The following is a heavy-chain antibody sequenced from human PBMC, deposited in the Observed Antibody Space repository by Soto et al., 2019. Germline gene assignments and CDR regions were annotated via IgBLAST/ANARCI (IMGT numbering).Heavy chain of an antibody. Sequence: SETLSLTCAVYGGSFSGYYWSWIRQPPGKGLEWIGEINHSGSTNYNPSLKSRVTISVDTSKNQFSLKLSSVTAADTAVYYCARVGEYYYDSSGSGHFDYWGQGTLVTVSS. D-gene: IGHD3-22*01. V-gene: IGHV4-34*01. CDR3: ARVGEYYYDSSGSGHFDY. CDR2: INHSGST. CDR1: GGSFSGYY. J-gene: IGHJ4*02.